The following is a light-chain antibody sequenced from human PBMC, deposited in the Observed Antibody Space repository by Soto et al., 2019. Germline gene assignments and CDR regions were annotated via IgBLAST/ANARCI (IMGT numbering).Light chain of an antibody. J-gene: IGLJ1*01. CDR2: EVS. CDR1: SSDVGGYNY. CDR3: SSYTSSSTLYV. V-gene: IGLV2-14*01. Sequence: QSALTQPASVSGSPGQSITISCTGTSSDVGGYNYVSWYQLHPGKAPKLMVYEVSNRPSGVSNRFSGSKSGNTASLTISGLQAEDEADYYCSSYTSSSTLYVFGTGTKVTV.